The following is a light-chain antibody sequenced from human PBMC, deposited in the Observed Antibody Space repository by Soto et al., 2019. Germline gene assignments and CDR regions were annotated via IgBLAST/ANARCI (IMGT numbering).Light chain of an antibody. CDR3: QQYNSYSST. V-gene: IGKV1-5*01. Sequence: DIHMTPSPSTLSASVGDRVTITCRASQSISSWLAWYQQKPGKAPKLLIYDASSLESGVPSRFSGSGSGTEFTLTISSLQPDDFATYYCQQYNSYSSTFGQGTKVDIK. CDR2: DAS. J-gene: IGKJ1*01. CDR1: QSISSW.